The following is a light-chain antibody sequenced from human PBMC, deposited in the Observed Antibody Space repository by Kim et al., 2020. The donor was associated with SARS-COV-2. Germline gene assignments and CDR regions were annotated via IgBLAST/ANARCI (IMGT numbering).Light chain of an antibody. CDR1: KLRNTY. J-gene: IGLJ1*01. V-gene: IGLV3-1*01. CDR2: QDT. Sequence: SYELTQPPSESVSPGQTASITCSGDKLRNTYISWYQQKPGQSPVLVIYQDTNRPSGIPERFSGSTSGNRATLTISGTQAMDEADYYCQAWDSSTDSFVFGTGTKVTVL. CDR3: QAWDSSTDSFV.